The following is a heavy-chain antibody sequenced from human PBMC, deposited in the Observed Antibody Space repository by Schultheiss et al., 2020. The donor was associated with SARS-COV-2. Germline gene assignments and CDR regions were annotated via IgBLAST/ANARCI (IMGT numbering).Heavy chain of an antibody. CDR3: ATGYCSGGSCYPLDY. J-gene: IGHJ4*02. D-gene: IGHD2-15*01. Sequence: SETLSLTCTVSGGSVSSGSYYWSWIRQPPGKGLEWIGYIYYSGSTNYNPSLKSRVTISVDTSKNQFSLKLSSVTAADTALYYCATGYCSGGSCYPLDYWGQGTLVTVSS. CDR2: IYYSGST. V-gene: IGHV4-61*01. CDR1: GGSVSSGSYY.